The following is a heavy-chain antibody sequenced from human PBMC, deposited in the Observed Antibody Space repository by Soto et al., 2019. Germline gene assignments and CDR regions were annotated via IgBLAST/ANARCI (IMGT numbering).Heavy chain of an antibody. J-gene: IGHJ4*02. D-gene: IGHD3-10*01. V-gene: IGHV4-31*03. CDR3: ARGRSTVRY. CDR1: GGSISSGGYY. Sequence: SETLSLTCTVSGGSISSGGYYWSWIRQHPGKGLEWIGYIYYSGSTYYNPSLKGRLTISVDTSKNQFSLKLSSVTAADAAVYFCARGRSTVRYWGQGTLVTVSS. CDR2: IYYSGST.